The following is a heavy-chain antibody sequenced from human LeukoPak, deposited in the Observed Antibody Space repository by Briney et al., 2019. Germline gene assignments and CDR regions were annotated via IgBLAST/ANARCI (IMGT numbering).Heavy chain of an antibody. CDR2: IYYGGST. J-gene: IGHJ4*02. Sequence: PSETLSRTSSVSGGSICNYNWSWIPQPPGQGREWMGNIYYGGSTNYNPSLKSRVTISEDTSKNQFSLKLTSVTAADRAVYYCATAGYNGGNPFEYWGRETLVTVSS. CDR1: GGSICNYN. CDR3: ATAGYNGGNPFEY. V-gene: IGHV4-59*01. D-gene: IGHD2-15*01.